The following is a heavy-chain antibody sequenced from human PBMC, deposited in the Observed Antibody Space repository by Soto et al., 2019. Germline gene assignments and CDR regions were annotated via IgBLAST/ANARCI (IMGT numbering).Heavy chain of an antibody. J-gene: IGHJ4*02. CDR1: GDSISSSY. CDR2: IYYSGFT. CDR3: ARDKITGLFDY. V-gene: IGHV4-59*12. D-gene: IGHD2-8*02. Sequence: PSETLSLTCTVSGDSISSSYWSWIRQSPGKGLEWIGYIYYSGFTNYNPSLKSRVTISVDTSKNQFSLKLTSVTAADTAVYYCARDKITGLFDYWGQGTLVTVSS.